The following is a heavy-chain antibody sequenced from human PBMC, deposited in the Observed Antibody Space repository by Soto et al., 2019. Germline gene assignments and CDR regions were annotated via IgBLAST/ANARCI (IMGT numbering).Heavy chain of an antibody. J-gene: IGHJ4*02. CDR1: GFTFSSYG. D-gene: IGHD3-9*01. Sequence: GGSLRLSCAASGFTFSSYGMHWVRQAPGKGLEWVAVISYDGSNKYYADSVKGRFTISRDNSKNTLYLQMNSLSAEDTAVYYCAKDIDIWGQGTLVTVSS. CDR2: ISYDGSNK. CDR3: AKDIDI. V-gene: IGHV3-30*18.